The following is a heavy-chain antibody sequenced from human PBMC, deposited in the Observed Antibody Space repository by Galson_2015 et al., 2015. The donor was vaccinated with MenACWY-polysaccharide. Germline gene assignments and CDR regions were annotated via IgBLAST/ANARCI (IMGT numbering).Heavy chain of an antibody. V-gene: IGHV3-23*01. J-gene: IGHJ4*02. Sequence: SLRLSCAASGFTFSSYAMSWVRQAPGKGLEWISAISGSGGSTYCADSVKGRFTISRDNSKNTLYLQMNSPRAEDTAVYYCAKVPNYYDSSGYSTDFDYWGQGTLVTVSS. CDR2: ISGSGGST. CDR1: GFTFSSYA. CDR3: AKVPNYYDSSGYSTDFDY. D-gene: IGHD3-22*01.